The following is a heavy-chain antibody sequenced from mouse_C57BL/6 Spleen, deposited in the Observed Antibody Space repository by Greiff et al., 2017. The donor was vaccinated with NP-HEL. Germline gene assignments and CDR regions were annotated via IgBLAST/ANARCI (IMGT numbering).Heavy chain of an antibody. V-gene: IGHV14-1*01. J-gene: IGHJ2*01. D-gene: IGHD1-1*01. CDR2: IDPEDGDT. CDR3: TSYYYGSSSLDY. Sequence: VQLKQSGAELVRPGASVKLSCTASGFNIKDYYMHWVKQRPEQGLEWIGRIDPEDGDTEYAPKFQGKATMTADTSSNTAYLQLSSLTSEDTAVYYCTSYYYGSSSLDYWGQGTTLTVSS. CDR1: GFNIKDYY.